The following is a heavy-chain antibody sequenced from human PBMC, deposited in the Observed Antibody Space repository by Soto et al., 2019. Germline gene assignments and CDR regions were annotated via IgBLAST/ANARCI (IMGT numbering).Heavy chain of an antibody. CDR2: ISGSGGST. CDR1: GFTFSSYA. V-gene: IGHV3-23*01. Sequence: EVQLLESGGGLVQPGGSLRLSCAASGFTFSSYAMSWVRQAPGKGLEWVSAISGSGGSTYYADSVKGRFTISRDNSKNTLYLPMNSLRAEDTAVYYCAKARTIQRIKIFGVVIPTYGMDVWVQGTTVTVSS. D-gene: IGHD3-3*01. CDR3: AKARTIQRIKIFGVVIPTYGMDV. J-gene: IGHJ6*02.